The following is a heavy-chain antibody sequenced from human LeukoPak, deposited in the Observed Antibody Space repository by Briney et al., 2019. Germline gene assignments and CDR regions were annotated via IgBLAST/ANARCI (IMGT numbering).Heavy chain of an antibody. CDR3: ARLWSTDCSGGSCPHQPNY. J-gene: IGHJ4*02. D-gene: IGHD2-15*01. CDR2: TYYRSKCYN. V-gene: IGHV6-1*01. Sequence: SQTLSLPFAISGDRVSSNSAAWNWIRPSPSSGLEWLGRTYYRSKCYNDYAVSVKSRITINPDTSKNQFSLKLSSVIAADTAVYYCARLWSTDCSGGSCPHQPNYWGQGTLVTVSS. CDR1: GDRVSSNSAA.